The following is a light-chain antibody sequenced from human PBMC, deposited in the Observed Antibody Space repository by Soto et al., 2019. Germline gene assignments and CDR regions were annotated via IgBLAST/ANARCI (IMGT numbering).Light chain of an antibody. CDR2: DNH. J-gene: IGLJ1*01. V-gene: IGLV1-51*01. CDR1: SSNIGNDY. Sequence: QSVLTQPPSVSAAPGQKVTISCSGSSSNIGNDYVSWYQHLPGTAPKLLIYDNHKRPSGIPDGFSGSKSGTSATLGITGLQTGDEADYYCGTWDSSLSAYVFGTGTKVTVL. CDR3: GTWDSSLSAYV.